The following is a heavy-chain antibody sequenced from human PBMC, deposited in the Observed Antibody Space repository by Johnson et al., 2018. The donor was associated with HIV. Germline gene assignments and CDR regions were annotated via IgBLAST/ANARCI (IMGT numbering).Heavy chain of an antibody. V-gene: IGHV3-30*18. D-gene: IGHD1-26*01. J-gene: IGHJ3*02. CDR3: AKVCYSGSYLDVLDI. CDR1: GFTFSSYD. Sequence: QVQLVESGGGVVQPGRSLRLSCAASGFTFSSYDMHWVRQAPGKGLEWVALISYDGTNKYYADSVKGRFTISRDDSKNTLYLQMTSLRAEDTAVYYCAKVCYSGSYLDVLDIWGLGTMVTVSS. CDR2: ISYDGTNK.